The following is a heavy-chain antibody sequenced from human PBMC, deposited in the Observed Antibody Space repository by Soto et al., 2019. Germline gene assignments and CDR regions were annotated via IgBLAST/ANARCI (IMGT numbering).Heavy chain of an antibody. J-gene: IGHJ3*01. CDR3: AKDIVVAPAAAAFDF. D-gene: IGHD2-2*01. CDR2: ISGSGGST. CDR1: GFTFSSYA. Sequence: GGSLRLSCATSGFTFSSYAMSWVRQAPGKGLEWVSAISGSGGSTYYADSVKGRFTISRDNSKNTLYLQMNSLRAEDTAVYYCAKDIVVAPAAAAFDFWRQGTMVTVSS. V-gene: IGHV3-23*01.